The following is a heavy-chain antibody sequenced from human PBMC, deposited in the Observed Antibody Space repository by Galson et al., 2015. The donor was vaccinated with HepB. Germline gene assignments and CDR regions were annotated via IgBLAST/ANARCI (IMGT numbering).Heavy chain of an antibody. J-gene: IGHJ4*02. CDR1: GYGSINYG. V-gene: IGHV1-18*01. D-gene: IGHD3-9*01. CDR2: ISAYNGDT. Sequence: SVKVSCKASGYGSINYGINWVRQAPGQGLEWMGWISAYNGDTKYTQKVQGRVTMTIDTSTSTAYMELRSLRSDDTAVYYCASGRDYDILTGYPFDCWGQGTLVTVSS. CDR3: ASGRDYDILTGYPFDC.